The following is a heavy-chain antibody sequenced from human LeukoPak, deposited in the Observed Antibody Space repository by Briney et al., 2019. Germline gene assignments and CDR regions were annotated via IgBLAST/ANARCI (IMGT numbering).Heavy chain of an antibody. CDR2: IYYSGST. D-gene: IGHD6-6*01. J-gene: IGHJ5*02. CDR1: GGSISSSSYY. Sequence: LETLSLTCTVSGGSISSSSYYWGWIRQPPGKGLEWIGSIYYSGSTYYNPSLKSRVTISVDTSKNQFSLKLSSVTAADTAVYYCARLPRIAARPGWFDPWGQGTLVTVSS. V-gene: IGHV4-39*01. CDR3: ARLPRIAARPGWFDP.